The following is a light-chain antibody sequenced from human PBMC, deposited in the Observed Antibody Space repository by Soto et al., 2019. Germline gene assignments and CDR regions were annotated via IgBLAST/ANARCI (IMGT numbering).Light chain of an antibody. CDR1: NIGSKS. Sequence: SYELTQPPSVSVAPGKTARITCGGNNIGSKSVHWYQQKPGQAPVLVIYYDSDRPSGIPERFSGSNSGNTATLTISRVEAGDEADYYCQVWDSSSDPHVVFGGRTKLTVL. CDR3: QVWDSSSDPHVV. J-gene: IGLJ2*01. CDR2: YDS. V-gene: IGLV3-21*04.